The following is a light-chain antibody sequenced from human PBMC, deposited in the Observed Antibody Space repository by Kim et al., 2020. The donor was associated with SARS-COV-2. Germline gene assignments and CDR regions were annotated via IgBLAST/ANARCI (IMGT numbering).Light chain of an antibody. CDR1: QTIGSW. CDR3: QHYNSDSRMWT. CDR2: LAS. Sequence: DIQMTQSPSTLSASVGDRVTITCRASQTIGSWLAWYQHKPGKPPKLLIYLASTLESGVPSRFSGSGSGTEFTLTISSLQPEDFASYFCQHYNSDSRMWTFGQGTKVDIK. V-gene: IGKV1-5*03. J-gene: IGKJ1*01.